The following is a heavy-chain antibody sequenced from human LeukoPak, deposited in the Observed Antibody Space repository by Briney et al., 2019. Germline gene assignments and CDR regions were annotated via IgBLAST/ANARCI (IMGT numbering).Heavy chain of an antibody. CDR1: GFTFTSDY. CDR2: INPSGNST. CDR3: ARGRAGTPRDP. Sequence: ASVKVSCKASGFTFTSDYLHWVRQAPGQGLEWMGIINPSGNSTYYAQKFQGRVTMTRDTSTSTVYMELSSLRSEDTAVYYCARGRAGTPRDPWGQGTLVTVSS. V-gene: IGHV1-46*01. D-gene: IGHD6-13*01. J-gene: IGHJ5*02.